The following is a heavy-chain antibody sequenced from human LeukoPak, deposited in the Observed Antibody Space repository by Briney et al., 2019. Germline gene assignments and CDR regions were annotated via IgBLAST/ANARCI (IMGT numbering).Heavy chain of an antibody. Sequence: GGSLRLSCAASGFTFSDHAMHWVRQAPGKGLEWVSAVGIAADTFYPGSVKGRFIISRENAKNSLYLQMNSLRVEDTAVYYCVRQKKSHGNFDYWGQGSLVIVSS. CDR2: VGIAADT. V-gene: IGHV3-13*01. J-gene: IGHJ4*02. CDR1: GFTFSDHA. CDR3: VRQKKSHGNFDY. D-gene: IGHD1-26*01.